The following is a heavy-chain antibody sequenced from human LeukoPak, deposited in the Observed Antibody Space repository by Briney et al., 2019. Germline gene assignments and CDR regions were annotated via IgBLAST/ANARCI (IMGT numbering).Heavy chain of an antibody. V-gene: IGHV1-2*02. CDR2: INPNSGGT. J-gene: IGHJ3*02. D-gene: IGHD4-11*01. CDR1: GYTFTGYY. Sequence: ASVKVSCKASGYTFTGYYMHWVRQAPGQGLEWMGWINPNSGGTNYAQKFQGRVTMTRDTSISTAYMELSSLRSEDAAVYYCARGYSNYGDAFDIWGQGTMVTVSS. CDR3: ARGYSNYGDAFDI.